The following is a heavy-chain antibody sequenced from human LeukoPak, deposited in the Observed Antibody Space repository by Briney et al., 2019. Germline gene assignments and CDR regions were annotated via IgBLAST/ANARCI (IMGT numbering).Heavy chain of an antibody. CDR3: AREGNGSGPEDYYYGMDV. Sequence: GGFLRLSCAASGFTVSSNYMSWVRQAPGKGLEWVSVIYSGGSTYYADSVKGRFTISRDNSKNTLYLQMNSLRAEDTAVYYCAREGNGSGPEDYYYGMDVWGQGTTVTVSS. J-gene: IGHJ6*02. CDR1: GFTVSSNY. D-gene: IGHD3-10*01. CDR2: IYSGGST. V-gene: IGHV3-53*01.